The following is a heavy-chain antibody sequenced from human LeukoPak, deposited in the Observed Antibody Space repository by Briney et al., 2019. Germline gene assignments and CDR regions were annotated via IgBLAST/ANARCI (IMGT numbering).Heavy chain of an antibody. J-gene: IGHJ4*02. D-gene: IGHD3-16*02. CDR1: GYTFTSYG. CDR2: ISAYNGNT. Sequence: WASVTVSCKASGYTFTSYGISWVRQAPGQGLEWMGWISAYNGNTNYAQKLQGRVTMTTDTSTSTAYMELRSLRSDDTAVYYCARGYSPWTYYDYVWGSYRHGPLLDYWGQGTLVTVSS. CDR3: ARGYSPWTYYDYVWGSYRHGPLLDY. V-gene: IGHV1-18*01.